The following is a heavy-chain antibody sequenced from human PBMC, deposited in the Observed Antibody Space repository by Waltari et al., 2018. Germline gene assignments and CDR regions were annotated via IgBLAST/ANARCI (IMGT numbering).Heavy chain of an antibody. CDR2: MSGSGGST. CDR3: SGYCSSTSCRSDNWFDP. J-gene: IGHJ5*02. Sequence: EVQLLESGGGLVQPGGSLRLSCAASGFTFSSYAMSWVRQAPGKGLEWVSAMSGSGGSTYYAYSVKGRFTISRDNSKNTLYLQMNSLRAEDTAVYYCSGYCSSTSCRSDNWFDPWGQGTLVTVSS. D-gene: IGHD2-2*01. V-gene: IGHV3-23*01. CDR1: GFTFSSYA.